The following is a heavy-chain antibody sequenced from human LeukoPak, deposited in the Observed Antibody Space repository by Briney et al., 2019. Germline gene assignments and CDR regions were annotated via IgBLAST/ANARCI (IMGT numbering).Heavy chain of an antibody. CDR2: ISAYNGNT. Sequence: GASVKVSCKASGYTFTSYGISWVRQAPGQGLEWMGCISAYNGNTNYAQKLQGRVTMTTDTSTSTAYMELRSLRSDDTAVYYCARDPSPTLYYYYGMDVWGKGTTVTVSS. CDR1: GYTFTSYG. J-gene: IGHJ6*04. CDR3: ARDPSPTLYYYYGMDV. V-gene: IGHV1-18*04.